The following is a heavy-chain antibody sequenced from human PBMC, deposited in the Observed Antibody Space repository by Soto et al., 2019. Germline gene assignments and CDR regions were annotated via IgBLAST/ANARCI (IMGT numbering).Heavy chain of an antibody. Sequence: PGGSLRLSCAASGFTFSSYAMSWVRQAPGKGLEWVSAICGNGSNTYYADSVKGRFTISRDNSKNTLYLQMNSLRAEDTAVYYCARERGIVDVGFDYWGQGTLVTVSS. J-gene: IGHJ4*02. D-gene: IGHD1-26*01. CDR2: ICGNGSNT. V-gene: IGHV3-23*01. CDR1: GFTFSSYA. CDR3: ARERGIVDVGFDY.